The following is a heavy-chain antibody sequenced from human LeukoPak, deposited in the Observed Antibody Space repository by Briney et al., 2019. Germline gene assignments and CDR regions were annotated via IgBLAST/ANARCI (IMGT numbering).Heavy chain of an antibody. D-gene: IGHD3-10*01. J-gene: IGHJ4*02. Sequence: GGSLRLSCAASGFAFSTYWMHWVRQAPGKGLVWVSRINSDGSSTSYADSVKGRFTISRDNAKNTLYLQMNSLRAEDTAMYYCAVRGVITTDPSDYWGQGTLVTVSS. V-gene: IGHV3-74*01. CDR1: GFAFSTYW. CDR3: AVRGVITTDPSDY. CDR2: INSDGSST.